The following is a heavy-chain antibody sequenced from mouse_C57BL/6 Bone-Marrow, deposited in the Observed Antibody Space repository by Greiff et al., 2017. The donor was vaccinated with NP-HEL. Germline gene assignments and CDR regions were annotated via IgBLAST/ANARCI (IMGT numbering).Heavy chain of an antibody. J-gene: IGHJ2*01. CDR2: IDPENGDT. D-gene: IGHD1-1*01. CDR1: GFNIKDDY. CDR3: TLLRYFDY. Sequence: DVKLVESGAELVRPGASVKLSCTASGFNIKDDYMHWVKQRPEQGLEWIGWIDPENGDTEYASKFQGKATITADTSSNTAYLQLSSLTSEDTAVYYCTLLRYFDYWGQGTTLTVSS. V-gene: IGHV14-4*01.